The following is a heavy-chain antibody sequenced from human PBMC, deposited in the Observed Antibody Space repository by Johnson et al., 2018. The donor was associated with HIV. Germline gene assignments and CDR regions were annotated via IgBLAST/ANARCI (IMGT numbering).Heavy chain of an antibody. V-gene: IGHV3-9*01. CDR3: ARERASSAFDI. CDR2: FSWNSGSI. CDR1: GFTFDDYA. J-gene: IGHJ3*02. Sequence: VQLVESGGGVVRPGGSLRLSCAASGFTFDDYAMHWVRQAPGKGLEWVSGFSWNSGSIGYADSVKGRFTISRDNAKNSLYLQMNSLRAEDTAVYYCARERASSAFDIWGQGTMVTVSS.